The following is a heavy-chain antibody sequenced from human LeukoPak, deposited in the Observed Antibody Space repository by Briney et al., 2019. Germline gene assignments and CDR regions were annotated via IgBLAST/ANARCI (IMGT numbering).Heavy chain of an antibody. V-gene: IGHV3-21*01. J-gene: IGHJ4*02. Sequence: GGSLRLSCAASGFTFRTSSMSWVRQAPGMGLEWVSSITSSGNYIYYADSVKGRFTISRDNAKNSLYLQMNSLRAEDTAVYYRARDGDGYNLDYWGQGILVTVSS. D-gene: IGHD5-12*01. CDR2: ITSSGNYI. CDR3: ARDGDGYNLDY. CDR1: GFTFRTSS.